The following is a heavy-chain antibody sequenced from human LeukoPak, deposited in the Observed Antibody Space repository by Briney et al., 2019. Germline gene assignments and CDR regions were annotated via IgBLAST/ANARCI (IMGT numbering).Heavy chain of an antibody. D-gene: IGHD3-16*02. Sequence: GGSLRLSCAASGFTFSGYAMSWVRQAPGKGLEWVSAISGSGGSRYYADSVKGRFTISRDNSKNTLYLQMNSLRAEDTAVYYCAKAPGDYVWGSYRPSYYFDYWGQGTLVTVSS. CDR1: GFTFSGYA. CDR3: AKAPGDYVWGSYRPSYYFDY. V-gene: IGHV3-23*01. J-gene: IGHJ4*02. CDR2: ISGSGGSR.